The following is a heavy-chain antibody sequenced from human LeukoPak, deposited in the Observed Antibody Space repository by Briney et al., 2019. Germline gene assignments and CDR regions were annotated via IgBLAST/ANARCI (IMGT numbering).Heavy chain of an antibody. CDR2: ISSSGSTI. D-gene: IGHD3-3*01. CDR3: AREPLWSGYYSVDY. Sequence: GESLRLSCAASGFTFSDYYMSWIRQAPGKGLEWVSYISSSGSTIYYADSVKGRFTISRDNAKNSLYLQMNSLRAEDTAVYYCAREPLWSGYYSVDYWGQGTLVTVSS. CDR1: GFTFSDYY. V-gene: IGHV3-11*01. J-gene: IGHJ4*02.